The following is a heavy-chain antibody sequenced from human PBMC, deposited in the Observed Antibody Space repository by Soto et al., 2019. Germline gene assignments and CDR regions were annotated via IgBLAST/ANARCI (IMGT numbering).Heavy chain of an antibody. CDR1: GGSISSYY. CDR3: ARKWGWYFDL. CDR2: IYYTGST. V-gene: IGHV4-59*12. Sequence: QVQLQESGPGLVKPSETLSLTCTVSGGSISSYYWTWIRQPPGKGLEWIGYIYYTGSTNYHPSLKSPVTISVDPCMNQFSLKLSSVSAAETAVYYCARKWGWYFDLWGRGTLVTASS. D-gene: IGHD1-26*01. J-gene: IGHJ2*01.